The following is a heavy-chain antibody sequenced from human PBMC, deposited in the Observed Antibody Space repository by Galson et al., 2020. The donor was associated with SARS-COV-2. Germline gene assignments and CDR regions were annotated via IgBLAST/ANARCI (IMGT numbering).Heavy chain of an antibody. D-gene: IGHD5-12*01. CDR1: GFTFSSYA. V-gene: IGHV3-30*04. CDR2: ISYDGSNK. Sequence: GGSLRLSCAASGFTFSSYAMHWVRQAPGKGLERVAVISYDGSNKYYADSVKGQFTISRDNSKNTLYLQMNSLRAEDTAVYYCARDFLLDEDVDIVALGMDVWGQGTTVTVSS. CDR3: ARDFLLDEDVDIVALGMDV. J-gene: IGHJ6*02.